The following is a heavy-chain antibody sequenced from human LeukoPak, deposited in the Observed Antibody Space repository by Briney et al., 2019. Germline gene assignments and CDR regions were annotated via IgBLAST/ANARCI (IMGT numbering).Heavy chain of an antibody. D-gene: IGHD3-10*01. CDR1: GFTFSSYG. V-gene: IGHV3-33*06. CDR3: AKMVRGVTNWFDP. J-gene: IGHJ5*02. CDR2: IWYDGSNK. Sequence: GGSLRLSCAASGFTFSSYGMHWVRQAPGKGLEWVVVIWYDGSNKYYADSVKGRFTISRDNSKNTLYLQMNSLRAEDTAVYYCAKMVRGVTNWFDPWGQGTLVTVSS.